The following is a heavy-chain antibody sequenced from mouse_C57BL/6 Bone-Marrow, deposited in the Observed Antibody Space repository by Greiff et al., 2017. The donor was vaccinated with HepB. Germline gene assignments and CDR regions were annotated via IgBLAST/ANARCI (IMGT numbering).Heavy chain of an antibody. J-gene: IGHJ4*01. CDR2: IHPNSGST. CDR3: ARKNYYGSSYSAMDY. CDR1: GYTFTSYW. D-gene: IGHD1-1*01. Sequence: VQLQQPGAELVKPGASVKLSCKASGYTFTSYWMHWVKQRPGQGLEWIGIIHPNSGSTNYNEKFKSKATLTVDKSSSTAYMQLSSLTSEDSAVYYCARKNYYGSSYSAMDYWGQGTSVTVSS. V-gene: IGHV1-64*01.